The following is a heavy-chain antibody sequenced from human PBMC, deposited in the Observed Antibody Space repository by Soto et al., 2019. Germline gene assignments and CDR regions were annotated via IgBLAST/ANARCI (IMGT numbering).Heavy chain of an antibody. V-gene: IGHV4-59*01. D-gene: IGHD6-19*01. CDR3: ARVAVAATSVHY. CDR2: IYYSGIT. Sequence: SETLSLTYTVSGGSISSYYWSWIRQPPGKGLEWIGYIYYSGITNYNPSLKSRVTISVDTSKNQFSLKLSSVTAADTAVYYFARVAVAATSVHYPGQATLGTVFS. CDR1: GGSISSYY. J-gene: IGHJ4*02.